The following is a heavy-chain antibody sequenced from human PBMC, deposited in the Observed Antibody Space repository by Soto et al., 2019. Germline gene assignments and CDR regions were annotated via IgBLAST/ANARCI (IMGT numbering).Heavy chain of an antibody. CDR2: INPNSGGT. D-gene: IGHD6-6*01. J-gene: IGHJ4*02. CDR1: GYTFTGYY. CDR3: AREKLSWVSRASDLDY. Sequence: ASVKVSCKASGYTFTGYYMHWVRQAPGQGLEWMGWINPNSGGTNYAQKFQGRVTMTRDTSISTAYMELSRLRSDDTAAYYCAREKLSWVSRASDLDYWGQGTLVTVSS. V-gene: IGHV1-2*02.